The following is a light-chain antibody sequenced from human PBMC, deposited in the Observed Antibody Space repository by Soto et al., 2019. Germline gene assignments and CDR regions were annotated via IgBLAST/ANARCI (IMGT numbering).Light chain of an antibody. CDR3: QQYARFPYT. V-gene: IGKV1-5*03. CDR2: KAS. J-gene: IGKJ2*01. Sequence: DIQMTQSPSTLSAFVGDRVTITCRASRSIDSYLAWLQQKPGKAPKVLISKASALASGVPSRFSGSGSGTEFTLTITSLQPDDFATYYCQQYARFPYTFCQGTKLEIK. CDR1: RSIDSY.